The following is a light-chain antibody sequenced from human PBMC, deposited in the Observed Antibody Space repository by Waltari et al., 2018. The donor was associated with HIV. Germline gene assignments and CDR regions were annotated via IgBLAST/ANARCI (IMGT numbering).Light chain of an antibody. CDR2: SAS. Sequence: DVVMTQSPEALAVSVGERATLNCKCSKRRLYGSNNKDYLAWDQQKPEQRHKLLIYSASTRPSGVPDRFSGSGSATDFTLTISHLHAEDAAFYYRQHYYLAPYTFGQGTQLEIK. CDR3: QHYYLAPYT. J-gene: IGKJ2*01. CDR1: KRRLYGSNNKDY. V-gene: IGKV4-1*01.